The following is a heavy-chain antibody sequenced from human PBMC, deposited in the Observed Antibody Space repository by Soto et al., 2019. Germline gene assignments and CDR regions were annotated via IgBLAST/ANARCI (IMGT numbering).Heavy chain of an antibody. CDR3: VKLPVTTASYYYFGMDV. V-gene: IGHV3-23*01. CDR1: GFPFSTYP. D-gene: IGHD4-4*01. J-gene: IGHJ6*02. CDR2: ISGSGIST. Sequence: EVELMESGGGLVQPGGSLRLSCAASGFPFSTYPMNWSRQFQGKGLGGAPGISGSGISTFYADSVKGRFTISRDNSKNTVYLQMNRLRAEDTALYYCVKLPVTTASYYYFGMDVWGQGTTVTVSS.